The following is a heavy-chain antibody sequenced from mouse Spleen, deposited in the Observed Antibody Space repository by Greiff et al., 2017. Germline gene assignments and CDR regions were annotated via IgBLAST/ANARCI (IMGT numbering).Heavy chain of an antibody. D-gene: IGHD1-1*01. J-gene: IGHJ4*01. CDR3: ASITTVVATGAMDY. CDR2: INPNYGTT. Sequence: VQLQQSGPELVKPGASVKISCKASGYSFTDYNMNWVKQSNGKSLEWIGVINPNYGTTSYNQKFKGKATLTVDQSSSTAYMQLNSLTSEDSAVYYCASITTVVATGAMDYWGQGTSVTVSS. CDR1: GYSFTDYN. V-gene: IGHV1-39*01.